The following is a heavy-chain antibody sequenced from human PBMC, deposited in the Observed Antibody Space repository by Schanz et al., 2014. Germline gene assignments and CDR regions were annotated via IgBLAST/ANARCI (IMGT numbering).Heavy chain of an antibody. V-gene: IGHV4-30-4*07. CDR1: GGSISSGGYS. Sequence: QVQLQESGPGLVKPSQTLSLTCAVSGGSISSGGYSWNWIRQPPGKGLEWIVYIYYSGSTYYNPSIKSRVTIAVDTSKNQFSRKLSSVTAADTAVYYCARGGRTTYNYYYGMNVWGQGTTVTVSS. D-gene: IGHD1-1*01. CDR2: IYYSGST. J-gene: IGHJ6*02. CDR3: ARGGRTTYNYYYGMNV.